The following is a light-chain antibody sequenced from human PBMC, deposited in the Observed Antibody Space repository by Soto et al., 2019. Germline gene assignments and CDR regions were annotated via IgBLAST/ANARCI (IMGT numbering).Light chain of an antibody. CDR1: QSLRSS. V-gene: IGKV3-20*01. CDR3: QQYDRSPKT. J-gene: IGKJ1*01. CDR2: DAS. Sequence: ETMMTQSPDTLSVSLGERATLSCRASQSLRSSLAWYQQKPGQAPRLLIYDASNRATGIPARFSGSGSGTDFTLTISRLEPEDFAVYYCQQYDRSPKTFGQGTKVDIK.